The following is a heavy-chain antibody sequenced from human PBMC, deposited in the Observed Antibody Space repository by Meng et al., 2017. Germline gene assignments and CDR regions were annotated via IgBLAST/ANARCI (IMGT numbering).Heavy chain of an antibody. CDR2: IDPKNGDT. D-gene: IGHD6-13*01. V-gene: IGHV1-2*06. CDR1: GYNFPDYY. J-gene: IGHJ4*02. Sequence: VQRGRCGAELKKPGASVKVSCKPSGYNFPDYYIHWVRQAPGQGLEWMGRIDPKNGDTHYAQKFQGRVTMTGDTSISTAYMDLSGLRSDDTAVYYCARDEDISAAGKLFGDYWGQGTLVTVSS. CDR3: ARDEDISAAGKLFGDY.